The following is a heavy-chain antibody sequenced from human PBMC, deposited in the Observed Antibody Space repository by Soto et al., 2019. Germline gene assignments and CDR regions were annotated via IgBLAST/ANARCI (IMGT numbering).Heavy chain of an antibody. CDR3: ARDCLYEQLAGYYYYYMDV. J-gene: IGHJ6*03. V-gene: IGHV3-33*01. Sequence: QVQLVESGGGVVQPGRSLRLSCAASGFTFSSYGMHWVRQAPGKGLEWVAVIWYDGSNKYYADSVKGRFTISRDNSKNTLYLQMNSLRAEDTAVYYCARDCLYEQLAGYYYYYMDVWGKGTTVTVSS. CDR1: GFTFSSYG. CDR2: IWYDGSNK. D-gene: IGHD6-6*01.